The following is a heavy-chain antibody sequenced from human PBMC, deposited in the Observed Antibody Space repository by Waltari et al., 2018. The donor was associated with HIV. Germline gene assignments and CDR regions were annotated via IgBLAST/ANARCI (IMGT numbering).Heavy chain of an antibody. CDR1: GFSVRNAW. J-gene: IGHJ5*02. V-gene: IGHV3-15*01. D-gene: IGHD3-3*01. Sequence: EVQLVESGGGLVKPGGSLRLSCAASGFSVRNAWMSWVRQAPGKGLEWVGRTKSKTDGGTTDYAAPVKGRFTISRNDSKNTVYLQMDSLKTEDTGVYYCTTRNSFWSGYSRFDPWGQGTLVTVSS. CDR3: TTRNSFWSGYSRFDP. CDR2: TKSKTDGGTT.